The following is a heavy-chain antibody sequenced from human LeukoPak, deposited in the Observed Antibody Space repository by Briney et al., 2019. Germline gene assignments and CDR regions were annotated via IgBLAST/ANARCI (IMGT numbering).Heavy chain of an antibody. CDR1: GFTFSSYE. D-gene: IGHD6-13*01. CDR2: ISSSGSTI. V-gene: IGHV3-48*03. J-gene: IGHJ5*02. CDR3: ARAGYSSSWYEIWFDP. Sequence: GGSLRLSCAASGFTFSSYEMNRVRQAPGKGLEWVSYISSSGSTIYYADSVKGRFTISRDNAKNSLYLQMNSLRAEDTAVYYCARAGYSSSWYEIWFDPWGQGTLVTVSS.